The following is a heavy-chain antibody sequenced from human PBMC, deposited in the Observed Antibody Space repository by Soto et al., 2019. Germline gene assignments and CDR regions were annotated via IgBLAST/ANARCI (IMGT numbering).Heavy chain of an antibody. Sequence: QVQLVQSGAEVKKPGASVKVSCKASGYTFTSYDINWVRQATGQGLEWMGWMNHNSGNTGYAQKFQRRVTMTRNTSISPAYMELNSLRSEDTAVYYCARELYSNVRFDPWGQGTLVTVSS. CDR2: MNHNSGNT. CDR3: ARELYSNVRFDP. V-gene: IGHV1-8*01. CDR1: GYTFTSYD. J-gene: IGHJ5*02. D-gene: IGHD6-13*01.